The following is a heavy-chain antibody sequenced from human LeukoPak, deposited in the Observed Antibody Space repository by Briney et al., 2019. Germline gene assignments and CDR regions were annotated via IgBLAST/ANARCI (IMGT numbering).Heavy chain of an antibody. Sequence: PGGSLRLSCAASGFTFTIYDMSWVRQAPGKGLEWVSGISGSGGSTYYADSVKGRFTISRDNSKNTLYLQMNSLRAEDTAVYYCAKYLRDSSSWYQDAFDIWGQGTMVTVSS. CDR1: GFTFTIYD. D-gene: IGHD6-13*01. J-gene: IGHJ3*02. V-gene: IGHV3-23*01. CDR3: AKYLRDSSSWYQDAFDI. CDR2: ISGSGGST.